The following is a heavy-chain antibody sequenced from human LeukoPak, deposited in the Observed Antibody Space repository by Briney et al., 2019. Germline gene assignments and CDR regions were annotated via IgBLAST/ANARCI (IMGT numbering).Heavy chain of an antibody. CDR1: GFTFSSYS. CDR2: ISSSSSYI. CDR3: ARESPYSSGWFDY. V-gene: IGHV3-21*01. D-gene: IGHD6-19*01. Sequence: GGSLRLSCAASGFTFSSYSMNWVRQAPGKGLEWVSSISSSSSYIYYADSVKGRFTISRDNAKNSLYLQMNSLRAEDTAVYYCARESPYSSGWFDYWGQGTLVTVSS. J-gene: IGHJ4*02.